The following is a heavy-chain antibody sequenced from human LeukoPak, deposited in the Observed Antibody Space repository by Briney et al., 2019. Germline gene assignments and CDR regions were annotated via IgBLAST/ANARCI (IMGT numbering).Heavy chain of an antibody. V-gene: IGHV1-69*05. D-gene: IGHD4-17*01. CDR1: GGTFNNSA. CDR3: ARDVHGDYGSGWFDP. CDR2: IMPLFGTA. J-gene: IGHJ5*02. Sequence: SVKVSCKTSGGTFNNSAISWARQAPRQGLEWLGGIMPLFGTAGYAQKFQGRVTITKDESTRTVYLELTSLTSDDTAVYYCARDVHGDYGSGWFDPWGQGTLVSVSS.